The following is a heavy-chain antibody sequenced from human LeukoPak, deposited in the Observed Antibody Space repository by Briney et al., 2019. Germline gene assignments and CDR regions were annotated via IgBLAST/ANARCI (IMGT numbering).Heavy chain of an antibody. CDR3: ARVTGTTFNWFDP. Sequence: GESLKISCKGSGYSFTSYWTGWVRQMPGKGLEWMGFIYPGDSDIRYRPSFQGQVTISADKSISTAYLQWSSLKASDTAMYYCARVTGTTFNWFDPWGQGTLVTVPS. CDR1: GYSFTSYW. CDR2: IYPGDSDI. J-gene: IGHJ5*02. D-gene: IGHD1-20*01. V-gene: IGHV5-51*01.